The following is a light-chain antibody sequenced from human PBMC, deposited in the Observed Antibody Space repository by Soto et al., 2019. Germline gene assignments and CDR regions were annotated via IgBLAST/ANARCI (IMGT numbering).Light chain of an antibody. Sequence: EIVLTQSPATLSLSPGERATLSCRASQSVSSYLAWYQQTPGQAPRLLIYDASNRATGIPARFSGSGSGTDFTLTISSLEPEDFAVYYCQQRSNWTPYTFGQGTKLEIK. CDR1: QSVSSY. V-gene: IGKV3-11*01. J-gene: IGKJ2*01. CDR3: QQRSNWTPYT. CDR2: DAS.